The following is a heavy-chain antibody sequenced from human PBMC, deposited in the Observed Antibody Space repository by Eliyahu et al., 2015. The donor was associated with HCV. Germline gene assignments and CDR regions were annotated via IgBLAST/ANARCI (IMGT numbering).Heavy chain of an antibody. J-gene: IGHJ2*01. V-gene: IGHV3-9*01. CDR2: ISWNSGII. D-gene: IGHD3-16*01. Sequence: GRSLRLSCAASGFTFDDYAMHWVRQGPGQGLEWVSSISWNSGIIGYADSVKGRFTISRDNAKKSLYLQMNSLRAEDTAFYYCTRANTGGFTSILGNYWYFDLWGRGTLVTVSS. CDR3: TRANTGGFTSILGNYWYFDL. CDR1: GFTFDDYA.